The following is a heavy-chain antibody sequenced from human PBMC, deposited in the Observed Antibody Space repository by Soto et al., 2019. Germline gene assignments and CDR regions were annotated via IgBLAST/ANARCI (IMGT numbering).Heavy chain of an antibody. Sequence: GGSLRLSCAASGFPFSDYSMNWVRQSPGKGLEWVSYMSSSSGSIKYGDSVKGRFIISRDNARNSLYLQMNSLRVEDTAVYYCARGGRNTIFGVLTLWGQGTLVTVSS. CDR2: MSSSSGSI. CDR3: ARGGRNTIFGVLTL. CDR1: GFPFSDYS. D-gene: IGHD3-3*01. J-gene: IGHJ4*02. V-gene: IGHV3-21*01.